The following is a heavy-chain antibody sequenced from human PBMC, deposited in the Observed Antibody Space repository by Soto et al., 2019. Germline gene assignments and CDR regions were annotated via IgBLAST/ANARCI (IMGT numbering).Heavy chain of an antibody. CDR1: GYSFSSYW. D-gene: IGHD3-10*01. Sequence: GESLKISCKVSGYSFSSYWIGWVRQMPGKGLEWMGIIYPGDSDTRYSPSFQGQVTISADKSISTAYLQWSNLKASETAIYYCARSDYYFDSWGQGTLVTVSS. J-gene: IGHJ4*01. CDR3: ARSDYYFDS. CDR2: IYPGDSDT. V-gene: IGHV5-51*01.